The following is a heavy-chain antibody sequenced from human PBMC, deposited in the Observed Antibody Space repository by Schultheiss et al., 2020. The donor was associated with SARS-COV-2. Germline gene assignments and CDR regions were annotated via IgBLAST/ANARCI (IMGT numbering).Heavy chain of an antibody. CDR2: IFHSGNT. J-gene: IGHJ4*02. V-gene: IGHV4-39*07. CDR1: GGSISSSSYY. Sequence: SETLSLTCTVSGGSISSSSYYWGWIRQPPGKGLEWIANIFHSGNTYYNPSLKSRVTISVDTSKNQFSLKLSSVTAADTAVYYCARLLSSSIADYWGQGTLVTVSS. D-gene: IGHD6-6*01. CDR3: ARLLSSSIADY.